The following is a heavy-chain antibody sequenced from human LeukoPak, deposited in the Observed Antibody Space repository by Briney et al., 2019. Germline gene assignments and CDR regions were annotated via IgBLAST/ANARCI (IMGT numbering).Heavy chain of an antibody. Sequence: GGSLRLSCATSGFTFEDHGLSWVRQAPGKGLKWVSGINRNSGSKRYAASVKGRFTISRDNARNSVYLEMTSLRVEDTAFYHCVRHFNSVATMQIDYWGQGILVSVSS. J-gene: IGHJ4*02. D-gene: IGHD5-12*01. CDR1: GFTFEDHG. CDR3: VRHFNSVATMQIDY. V-gene: IGHV3-20*01. CDR2: INRNSGSK.